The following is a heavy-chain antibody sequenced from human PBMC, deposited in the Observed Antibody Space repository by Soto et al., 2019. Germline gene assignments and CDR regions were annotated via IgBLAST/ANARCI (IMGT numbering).Heavy chain of an antibody. D-gene: IGHD3-3*01. CDR2: INAGNGNT. CDR1: GYTFTSYA. J-gene: IGHJ4*02. V-gene: IGHV1-3*01. Sequence: WASVKVSCKASGYTFTSYAMHWVRQAPGQRLEWMGWINAGNGNTKYSQKFQGRVTITRDTSASTAYMELSSLRSEDTAVYYCARVFGGYDFWSGSFDYWGQGTLVTVSS. CDR3: ARVFGGYDFWSGSFDY.